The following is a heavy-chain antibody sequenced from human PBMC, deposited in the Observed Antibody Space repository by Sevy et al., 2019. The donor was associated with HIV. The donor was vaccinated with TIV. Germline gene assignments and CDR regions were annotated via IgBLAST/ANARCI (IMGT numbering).Heavy chain of an antibody. Sequence: GGSLRLSCAASGFTFDDYAMSWVRQAPGKGLEWVSAINWKTDNVGYADSVKGRFTISRDNVKRSLYLQMNSLRPEDTALYHCARNTYYLDSTGFGAFDIWGQGIMVTVSS. V-gene: IGHV3-20*01. D-gene: IGHD3-22*01. CDR2: INWKTDNV. J-gene: IGHJ3*02. CDR1: GFTFDDYA. CDR3: ARNTYYLDSTGFGAFDI.